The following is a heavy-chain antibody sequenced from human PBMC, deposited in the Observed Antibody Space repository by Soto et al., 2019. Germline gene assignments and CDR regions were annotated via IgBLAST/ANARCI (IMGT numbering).Heavy chain of an antibody. CDR2: IKHDGSEK. CDR3: ANSRGSSICSR. V-gene: IGHV3-7*01. Sequence: EVQLVESGGGLVQPGGSLRLSCAASGLTFNSYWMSWVRQAPGKGLEWVANIKHDGSEKNYVDSVKGRLTISRDNAKNSLYLQMNSLRVDDTGVYYGANSRGSSICSRWGQGTLVTVSS. CDR1: GLTFNSYW. J-gene: IGHJ4*02. D-gene: IGHD2-2*01.